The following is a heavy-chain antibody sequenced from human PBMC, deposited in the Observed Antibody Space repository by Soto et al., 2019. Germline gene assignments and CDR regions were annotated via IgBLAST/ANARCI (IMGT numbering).Heavy chain of an antibody. J-gene: IGHJ6*02. CDR1: GITFSNAW. CDR2: IKSITDGGTT. CDR3: TTDSADIIVVPATFGMDV. Sequence: LRLSCAASGITFSNAWMTWVRQAPGKGLEWVGRIKSITDGGTTDYAAPVKGRFTISRDDSKDTLYLQMNNLRTEDTAVYHCTTDSADIIVVPATFGMDVWGQGTTVTVS. D-gene: IGHD2-2*01. V-gene: IGHV3-15*01.